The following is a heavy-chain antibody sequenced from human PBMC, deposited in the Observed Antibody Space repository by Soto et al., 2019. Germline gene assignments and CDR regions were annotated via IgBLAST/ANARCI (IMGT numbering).Heavy chain of an antibody. CDR2: IIPLFGTA. D-gene: IGHD1-7*01. J-gene: IGHJ6*01. V-gene: IGHV1-69*13. CDR1: RAAYGSCS. Sequence: PVKASSKASRAAYGSCSICWVRHAPGKGLEWMGGIIPLFGTAKYAQQFQGRVTITADESTSTAYMEVSSLRSEDTAVYYCARSPPATVSREWNYNSLEFWGQGSTGIVSS. CDR3: ARSPPATVSREWNYNSLEF.